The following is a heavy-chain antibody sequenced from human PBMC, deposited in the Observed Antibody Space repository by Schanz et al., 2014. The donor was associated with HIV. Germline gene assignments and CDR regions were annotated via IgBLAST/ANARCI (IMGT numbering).Heavy chain of an antibody. J-gene: IGHJ4*02. CDR1: GSTFSSYS. Sequence: QVQLVESGGGLVQPGGSLRLSCAASGSTFSSYSMNWVRQAPGKGLEWVAVISYDGRNKYYADSVKGRFTISRDNSKNTLYLQMTTLRTEDTAVYYCAKPEYDSRGNSQSHFDSWGQGTLVTVSS. CDR3: AKPEYDSRGNSQSHFDS. D-gene: IGHD3-22*01. CDR2: ISYDGRNK. V-gene: IGHV3-30*18.